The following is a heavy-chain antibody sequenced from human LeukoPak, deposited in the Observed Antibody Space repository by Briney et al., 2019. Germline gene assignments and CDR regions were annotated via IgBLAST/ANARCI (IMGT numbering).Heavy chain of an antibody. CDR2: ISSSSSYI. V-gene: IGHV3-21*01. CDR3: AREAYSSNWLFDY. Sequence: GGSLRLSCAPSGFTFSDYSMNWVRQAPGKGLECVSSISSSSSYIYYADSVKGRSTISRDNAKNSLSLQMNSLRAEDTAVYYCAREAYSSNWLFDYWGQGTLVTVSS. D-gene: IGHD2-2*01. J-gene: IGHJ4*02. CDR1: GFTFSDYS.